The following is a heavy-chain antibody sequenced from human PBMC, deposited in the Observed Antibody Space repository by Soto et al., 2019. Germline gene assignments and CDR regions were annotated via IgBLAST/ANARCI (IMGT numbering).Heavy chain of an antibody. J-gene: IGHJ6*02. D-gene: IGHD3-3*01. V-gene: IGHV3-13*01. CDR1: GFTFSSYD. CDR2: IGTAGDT. CDR3: ASPCIYYHFWSPDSPLLYNGMGV. Sequence: GGSLRLSCAASGFTFSSYDMHWVRQATGKGLEWVSAIGTAGDTYYPGSVKGRFTISRENAKNSLYLQMNSLRAADTAVYYCASPCIYYHFWSPDSPLLYNGMGVWGQEPTVTAP.